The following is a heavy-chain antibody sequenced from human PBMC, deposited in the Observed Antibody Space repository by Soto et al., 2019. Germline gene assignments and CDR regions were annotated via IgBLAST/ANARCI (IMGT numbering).Heavy chain of an antibody. J-gene: IGHJ4*02. CDR3: ASAPDYDILTGYYGVY. V-gene: IGHV1-69*02. CDR2: IIPILGIA. CDR1: GGTFSSYT. D-gene: IGHD3-9*01. Sequence: ASVKVSCKASGGTFSSYTISWVRQAPGQGLEWMGRIIPILGIANYAQKFQGRVTITADKSTSTAYMELSSLRSEDTAVYYCASAPDYDILTGYYGVYWGQGTLVTVSS.